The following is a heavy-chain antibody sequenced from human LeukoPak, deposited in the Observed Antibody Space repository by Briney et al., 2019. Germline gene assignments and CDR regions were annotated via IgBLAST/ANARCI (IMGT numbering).Heavy chain of an antibody. Sequence: GGSLRLSCAASGFTFSDYFMSWIRQAPGKGLEWVSYISGSGATIYYADSVKGRFTISRDNTKNSLYLQMDSLRAEDTAVYYCARGRRNNIYGGFWWGQGALVTVSS. J-gene: IGHJ4*02. D-gene: IGHD3-10*01. CDR3: ARGRRNNIYGGFW. CDR1: GFTFSDYF. CDR2: ISGSGATI. V-gene: IGHV3-11*04.